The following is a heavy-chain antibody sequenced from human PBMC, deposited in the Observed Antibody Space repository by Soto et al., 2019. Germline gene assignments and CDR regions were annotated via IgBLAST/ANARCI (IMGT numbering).Heavy chain of an antibody. J-gene: IGHJ6*02. CDR1: GGSISSGGHY. CDR2: IYYSGST. CDR3: ARERCSSTSCYLRGSSDYYYGMDV. V-gene: IGHV4-31*03. D-gene: IGHD2-2*01. Sequence: PSETLSLTCTVSGGSISSGGHYWSWIRQHPGKGLEWIGYIYYSGSTYYNPSLKSRVTISVDTSKNQFSLKLSSVTAADTAVYYCARERCSSTSCYLRGSSDYYYGMDVWGQGTTVTVSS.